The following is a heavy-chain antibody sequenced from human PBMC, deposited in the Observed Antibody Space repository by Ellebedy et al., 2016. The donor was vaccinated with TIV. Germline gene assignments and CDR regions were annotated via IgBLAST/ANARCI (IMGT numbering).Heavy chain of an antibody. CDR3: AKPRPAGYTYYYGMDV. J-gene: IGHJ6*02. CDR2: LNGHGCST. CDR1: GFTFGSYA. D-gene: IGHD1-1*01. V-gene: IGHV3-23*01. Sequence: GESLKISCAASGFTFGSYAMTWVRQAPGKGLGWVSSLNGHGCSTDYADSVKGRFTISRDNSRNTLYLQMNSLRAEDTAIYYCAKPRPAGYTYYYGMDVWGQGTTVTVSS.